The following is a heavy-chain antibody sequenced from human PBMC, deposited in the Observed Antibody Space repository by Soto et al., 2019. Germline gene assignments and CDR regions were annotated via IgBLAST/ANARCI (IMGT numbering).Heavy chain of an antibody. CDR1: DGSISNFY. D-gene: IGHD2-8*01. CDR2: ISSSGNT. Sequence: KPSETLSLTCTVSDGSISNFYWSWIRQPPGKGLEWIGHISSSGNTNYNPSLKSRVSISVDTSKTQFSLNLTSVTAADTAVYYCARAPMVLTRSYFDSWGQGTPVTVSS. CDR3: ARAPMVLTRSYFDS. J-gene: IGHJ4*02. V-gene: IGHV4-59*01.